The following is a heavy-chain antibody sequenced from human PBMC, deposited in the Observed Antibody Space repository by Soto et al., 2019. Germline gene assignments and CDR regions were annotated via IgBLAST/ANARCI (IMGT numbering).Heavy chain of an antibody. V-gene: IGHV1-3*01. D-gene: IGHD6-13*01. Sequence: ASVKVSCKASGYTFTSFGIHWVRQAPGQRLEWMGWINAANGDTKYSPKFQGRVTITRDTSASTAYMELSSLRSEDTAVYYCVRRHVSATGIDWFDPWGQGTLVTVSS. CDR3: VRRHVSATGIDWFDP. CDR2: INAANGDT. CDR1: GYTFTSFG. J-gene: IGHJ5*02.